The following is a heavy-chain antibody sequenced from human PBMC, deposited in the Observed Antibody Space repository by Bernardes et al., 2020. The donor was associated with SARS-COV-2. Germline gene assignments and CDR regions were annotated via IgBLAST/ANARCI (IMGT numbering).Heavy chain of an antibody. CDR2: ISAYNGNT. CDR1: GYTFTSYG. J-gene: IGHJ4*02. D-gene: IGHD3-22*01. CDR3: ARGSYYYDSSGYYYEDY. Sequence: ASVKVSCMASGYTFTSYGISWVRQAPGQGLEWMGWISAYNGNTNYAQKLQGRVTMTTDTSTSTAYMELRSLRSDDTAVYYCARGSYYYDSSGYYYEDYWGQGTLVTVSS. V-gene: IGHV1-18*01.